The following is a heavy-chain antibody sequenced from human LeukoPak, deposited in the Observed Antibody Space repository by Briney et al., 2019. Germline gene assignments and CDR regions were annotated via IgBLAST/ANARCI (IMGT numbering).Heavy chain of an antibody. D-gene: IGHD3-16*02. CDR3: ARGSYDYVWGSYRYYYYMDV. Sequence: SETLSLTCTVSGGSLSSYYWSWIRQPAGKGLEWIGRIYTSGSTNYNPSLKSRVTMSVDTSKDQFSLKLSSVTAADTAVYYCARGSYDYVWGSYRYYYYMDVRGKGTTVTISS. CDR2: IYTSGST. V-gene: IGHV4-4*07. CDR1: GGSLSSYY. J-gene: IGHJ6*03.